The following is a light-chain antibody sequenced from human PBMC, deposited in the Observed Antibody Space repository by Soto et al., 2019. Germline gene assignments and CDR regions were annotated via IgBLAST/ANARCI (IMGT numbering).Light chain of an antibody. CDR2: ATS. CDR3: LQDHSGLS. CDR1: QDTGTD. V-gene: IGKV1-6*01. Sequence: AIRMTQSPSSLSASVGDRVTITCRASQDTGTDLGWYQQKPGKAPKLLIYATSILQGGVPSRFSGSGSGTDFPLTISNLQPEDFATYYCLQDHSGLSFGGGTKVEIK. J-gene: IGKJ4*01.